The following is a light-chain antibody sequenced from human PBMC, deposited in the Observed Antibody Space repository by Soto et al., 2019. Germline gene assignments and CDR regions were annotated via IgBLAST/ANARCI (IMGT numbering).Light chain of an antibody. Sequence: EIVMTQSPATLSVSPGERSTLSCMASQSVSSNLAWYQQKPGQAPRLLIYGASTRATDMPGTFSGRGSGTEFTLTITSLRPEDFGVYYCQHRSDWPPTFGQVTKVDI. CDR2: GAS. V-gene: IGKV3-15*01. J-gene: IGKJ1*01. CDR3: QHRSDWPPT. CDR1: QSVSSN.